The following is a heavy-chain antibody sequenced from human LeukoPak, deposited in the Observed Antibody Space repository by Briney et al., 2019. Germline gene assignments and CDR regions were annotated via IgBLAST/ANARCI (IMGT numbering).Heavy chain of an antibody. V-gene: IGHV3-48*01. D-gene: IGHD3-3*01. CDR1: GFSFQTYN. CDR3: AKDHIRFSFCYYMDV. Sequence: GGSLRLSCAASGFSFQTYNINWVRQTPGRGLEWISSLSGSGRTTYYADSVKGRFTISRDNSKNTLYLQMNSLRAEDTAMYYCAKDHIRFSFCYYMDVWGKGTTVTVSS. CDR2: LSGSGRTT. J-gene: IGHJ6*03.